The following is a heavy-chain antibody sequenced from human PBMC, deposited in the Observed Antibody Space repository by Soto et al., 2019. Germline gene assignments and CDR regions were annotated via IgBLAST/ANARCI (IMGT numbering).Heavy chain of an antibody. J-gene: IGHJ6*02. CDR2: LSDSGST. Sequence: SECLSLTCTVSGGSISGYFWSWIRQPPGKGLECIGYLSDSGSTDYTPSLNSRVTISVDTSKNQFSLQLSSVTASDTAVYYCARKEYGDGLDVWGQGTTVTVSS. V-gene: IGHV4-59*01. CDR1: GGSISGYF. CDR3: ARKEYGDGLDV. D-gene: IGHD2-2*01.